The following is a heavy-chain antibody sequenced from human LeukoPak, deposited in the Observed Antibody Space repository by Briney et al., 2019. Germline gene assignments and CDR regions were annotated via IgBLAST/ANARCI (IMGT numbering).Heavy chain of an antibody. CDR1: GGSISSYY. Sequence: PSETLSLTCTVSGGSISSYYWSWIRQPAGKGLEGIGRIYTSGSTNYNPSLESRVTMSVDTSKNQFSLKLSSVTAADTAVYYCARDQGYCSGGSCRNWFDPWGQGTLVTVSS. J-gene: IGHJ5*02. CDR2: IYTSGST. V-gene: IGHV4-4*07. D-gene: IGHD2-15*01. CDR3: ARDQGYCSGGSCRNWFDP.